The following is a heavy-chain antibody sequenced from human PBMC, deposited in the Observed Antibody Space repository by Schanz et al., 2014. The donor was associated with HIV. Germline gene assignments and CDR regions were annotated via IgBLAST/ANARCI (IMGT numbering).Heavy chain of an antibody. V-gene: IGHV3-23*01. CDR2: ISGNGVYT. CDR1: GFTFSTDA. J-gene: IGHJ4*02. D-gene: IGHD2-15*01. CDR3: ARGGIWEWDQPDFDY. Sequence: EVQLLESGGGLVQPGGSLRLSCEASGFTFSTDAINWVRQAPGRGLDWVSAISGNGVYTFYADSVKGRFTTSRDNSRNTAFLQMNSLRAEDTAVYYCARGGIWEWDQPDFDYWGQGTLVTVSS.